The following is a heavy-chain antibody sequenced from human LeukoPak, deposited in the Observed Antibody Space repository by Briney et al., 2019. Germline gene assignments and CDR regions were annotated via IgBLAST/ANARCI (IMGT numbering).Heavy chain of an antibody. D-gene: IGHD3-3*01. J-gene: IGHJ6*02. CDR1: GFTFSSYA. CDR3: ARDLFLRGQYDFWSGYYFYYYGMDV. V-gene: IGHV3-30-3*01. Sequence: PGRSLRLSCAASGFTFSSYAMHWVRQAPGKGLEWVAVISYDGSNKYYADSVKGRFTISRDNSKNTLYLQMNSQRAEDTAVYYCARDLFLRGQYDFWSGYYFYYYGMDVWGQGTTVTVSS. CDR2: ISYDGSNK.